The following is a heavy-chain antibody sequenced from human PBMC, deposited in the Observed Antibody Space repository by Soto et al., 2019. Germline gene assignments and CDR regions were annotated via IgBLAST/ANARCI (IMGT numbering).Heavy chain of an antibody. CDR3: ARVGTGGWGGYYYYYMDV. Sequence: GASVKVSCKASGYTFTSYDINWVRQATGQGLEWMGWMNPNSGNTGYAQKFQGRVTMTRNTSISTAYMELSSLRSEDTAVYYCARVGTGGWGGYYYYYMDVWGKGTTVTVSS. J-gene: IGHJ6*03. CDR1: GYTFTSYD. CDR2: MNPNSGNT. V-gene: IGHV1-8*01. D-gene: IGHD3-10*01.